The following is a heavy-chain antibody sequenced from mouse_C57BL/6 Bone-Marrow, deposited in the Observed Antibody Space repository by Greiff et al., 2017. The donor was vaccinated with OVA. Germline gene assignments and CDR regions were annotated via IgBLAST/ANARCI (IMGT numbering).Heavy chain of an antibody. CDR1: GYTFTDYY. Sequence: EVKLQQSGPELVKPGASVKISCKASGYTFTDYYMNWVKQSHGKSLEWIGDINPNNGGTSYNQKFKGKATLTVDKSSSTAYMELRSLTSEDSAVYYCARSLYGPYAMDYWGQGTSVTVSS. D-gene: IGHD1-1*02. J-gene: IGHJ4*01. CDR3: ARSLYGPYAMDY. V-gene: IGHV1-26*01. CDR2: INPNNGGT.